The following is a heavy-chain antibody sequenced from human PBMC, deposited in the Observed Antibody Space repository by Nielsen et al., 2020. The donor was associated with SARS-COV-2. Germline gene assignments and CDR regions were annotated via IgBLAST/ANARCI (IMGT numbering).Heavy chain of an antibody. D-gene: IGHD3-3*01. CDR3: ARDQIFRRFSQFDY. Sequence: SVKVSCKVSGYSLTEISFHWVRQAPGKGLEWMGGIIPVFGTANYAQKFQGRVTITADESTNTAYMALSSLRSEDTAIYYCARDQIFRRFSQFDYWGQGSLVTVSS. V-gene: IGHV1-69*13. J-gene: IGHJ4*02. CDR2: IIPVFGTA. CDR1: GYSLTEIS.